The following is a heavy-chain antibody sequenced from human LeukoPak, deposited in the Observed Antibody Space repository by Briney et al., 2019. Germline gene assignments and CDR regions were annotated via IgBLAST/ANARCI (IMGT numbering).Heavy chain of an antibody. Sequence: GGSLRLSCAASGFTFSSYAMSWVRQAPGKGLEWVSAISGSGGSTYYADSVKGRFTISRDNSKNTLYLQMNSLRAEDTAVYYCGKGVFIMMVVAYGGGGTLVTVSS. CDR1: GFTFSSYA. CDR3: GKGVFIMMVVAY. V-gene: IGHV3-23*01. CDR2: ISGSGGST. J-gene: IGHJ4*02. D-gene: IGHD3-16*01.